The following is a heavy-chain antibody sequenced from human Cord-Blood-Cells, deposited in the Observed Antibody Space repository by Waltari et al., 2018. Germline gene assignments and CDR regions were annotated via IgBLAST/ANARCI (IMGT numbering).Heavy chain of an antibody. Sequence: QVQLVQSGAEVKKPGPSVKVSCKASGSTITGYEMHWGRPAPGQGLEWMGWINPNSGGTNYAQKFQGRVTMTRDTSISTAYMELSRLRSDDTAVYYCARAKSTGRGPGLDYWGQGTLVTVSS. CDR2: INPNSGGT. V-gene: IGHV1-2*02. J-gene: IGHJ4*02. CDR3: ARAKSTGRGPGLDY. D-gene: IGHD1-26*01. CDR1: GSTITGYE.